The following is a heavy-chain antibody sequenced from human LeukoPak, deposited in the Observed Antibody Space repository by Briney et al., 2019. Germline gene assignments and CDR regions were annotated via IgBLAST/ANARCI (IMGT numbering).Heavy chain of an antibody. V-gene: IGHV3-33*06. CDR1: GFTFSSYG. CDR3: AKMKGHPLPKYYMDV. J-gene: IGHJ6*01. CDR2: IWYDGIYK. Sequence: GRSLRLSCAASGFTFSSYGMHWVRQAPGKGLEWVAVIWYDGIYKYYADSVKGRFTISRDNSKNTLYLEMNSLRAEDTAIYYCAKMKGHPLPKYYMDVWRQGTTVTVSS. D-gene: IGHD1-26*01.